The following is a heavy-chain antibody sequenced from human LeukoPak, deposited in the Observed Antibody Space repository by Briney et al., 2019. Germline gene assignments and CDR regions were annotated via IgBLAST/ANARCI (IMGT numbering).Heavy chain of an antibody. CDR1: DFNFRSNW. CDR3: AKEGDWNLDY. Sequence: GGSLRLSCVASDFNFRSNWMDWVRQAPGRGLEWVANIKGDGSEKNYVDSVKGRFSISRDNAKNSLYLEMNSLRAEDTGVYYCAKEGDWNLDYWGQGALVTVSS. V-gene: IGHV3-7*04. CDR2: IKGDGSEK. D-gene: IGHD1-1*01. J-gene: IGHJ4*02.